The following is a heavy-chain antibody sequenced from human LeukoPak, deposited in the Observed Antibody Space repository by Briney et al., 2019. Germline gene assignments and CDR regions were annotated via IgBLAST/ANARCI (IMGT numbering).Heavy chain of an antibody. CDR3: ANNRWLQSGYSDY. D-gene: IGHD5-24*01. J-gene: IGHJ4*02. CDR1: GFTFSSYG. Sequence: GRSLRLSCAASGFTFSSYGMHWVRQAPGKGLEWVAVISYDGSNKYYADSVKGRFTISRDNSKNTLYLQMNSLRAEDTAVYYCANNRWLQSGYSDYWGQGTLVTVSS. V-gene: IGHV3-30*18. CDR2: ISYDGSNK.